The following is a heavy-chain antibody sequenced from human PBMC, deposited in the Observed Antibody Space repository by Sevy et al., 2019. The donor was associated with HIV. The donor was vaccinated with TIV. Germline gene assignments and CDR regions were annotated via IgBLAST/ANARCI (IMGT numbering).Heavy chain of an antibody. Sequence: GGSLRLSCAASGFALNTYAMHWVRQTPAKGLEWMAVISYDGEKTNYADSVKGRFTISKDNSKNTLYLQMNSLKTEDTAIYYCARAGAPSQYRVHQRLYCDYWGQGTLVTVSS. D-gene: IGHD1-1*01. J-gene: IGHJ4*02. V-gene: IGHV3-30*04. CDR2: ISYDGEKT. CDR1: GFALNTYA. CDR3: ARAGAPSQYRVHQRLYCDY.